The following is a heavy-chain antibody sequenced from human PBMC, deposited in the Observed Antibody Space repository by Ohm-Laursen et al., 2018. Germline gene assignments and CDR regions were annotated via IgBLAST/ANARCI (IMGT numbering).Heavy chain of an antibody. Sequence: SLRLSCSASGFTFSSSAMSWVRQAPGKGLEWVSAISNIESSTYYADSVKGRFTISRDNSKNTLYLQMNSLRAEDTAVYYCAKDRGGSYSDWYFDLWGRGTLVTVSS. CDR3: AKDRGGSYSDWYFDL. J-gene: IGHJ2*01. D-gene: IGHD1-26*01. CDR2: ISNIESST. V-gene: IGHV3-23*01. CDR1: GFTFSSSA.